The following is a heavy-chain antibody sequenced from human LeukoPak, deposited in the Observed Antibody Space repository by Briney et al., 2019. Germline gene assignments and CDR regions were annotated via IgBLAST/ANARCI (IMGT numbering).Heavy chain of an antibody. Sequence: GGSLRLSCAASGFTFSSYWMSWVRQAPGKGLEWVANIKKDGSEKYYVDSVKGRFTISRDNAKNSLYLQMNSLRAEDTAVYYCARDGGGDSGSYYFDYWGQGTLVTVSS. CDR3: ARDGGGDSGSYYFDY. J-gene: IGHJ4*02. CDR2: IKKDGSEK. CDR1: GFTFSSYW. D-gene: IGHD2-21*02. V-gene: IGHV3-7*03.